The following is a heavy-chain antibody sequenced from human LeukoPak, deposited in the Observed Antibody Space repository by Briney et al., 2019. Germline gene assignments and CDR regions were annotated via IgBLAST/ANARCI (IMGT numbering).Heavy chain of an antibody. CDR1: GGSFSGNY. J-gene: IGHJ5*02. Sequence: PSETLSLTCAVYGGSFSGNYWSWIRQPPGKGLEWIGEINHSGSTNYNPSLKSRVTISVDTSKNQLSLKLSSVTAADTAVYYCARGVRYFDWLLSSWFDPWGQGTLVTVSS. CDR3: ARGVRYFDWLLSSWFDP. D-gene: IGHD3-9*01. V-gene: IGHV4-34*01. CDR2: INHSGST.